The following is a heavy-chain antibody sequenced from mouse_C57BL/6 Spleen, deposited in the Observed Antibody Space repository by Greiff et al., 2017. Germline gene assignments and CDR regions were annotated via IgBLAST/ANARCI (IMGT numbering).Heavy chain of an antibody. V-gene: IGHV1-82*01. Sequence: VQLQQSGPELVKPGASVKISCKASGYAFSSSRMNWVKQRPGKGLEWIGRIYPGDGDTNYNGKFKGKATLTADKSSSTAYMQLSSLTSEDSAVYFCARSEDYYGSREDYWGQGTTLTVSS. J-gene: IGHJ2*01. CDR2: IYPGDGDT. CDR1: GYAFSSSR. CDR3: ARSEDYYGSREDY. D-gene: IGHD1-1*01.